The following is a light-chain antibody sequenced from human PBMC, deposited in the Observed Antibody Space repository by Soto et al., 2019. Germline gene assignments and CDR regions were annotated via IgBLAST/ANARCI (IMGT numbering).Light chain of an antibody. CDR3: QQYNNWPIT. Sequence: EIVLTQSPATLSLSPGERATLSCRASQSVSSNSLAWFQQKPGQAPRLLIYGASNRATGIPDRFSGSGSGTEFTLSISSLQSEDFAVYYCQQYNNWPITFGQGTRLEIK. CDR1: QSVSSN. V-gene: IGKV3D-15*01. CDR2: GAS. J-gene: IGKJ5*01.